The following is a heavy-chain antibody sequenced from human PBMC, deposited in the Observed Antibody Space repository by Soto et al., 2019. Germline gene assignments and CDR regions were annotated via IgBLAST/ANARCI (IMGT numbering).Heavy chain of an antibody. Sequence: EVQLLESGGGLVQPGGSLRLSCAASGFTFTTYAMTWVRQAPGKGLEWLSAINTAGTTYYADSVKGRFTIYRDNAKNTLYLQMNGLRVEDTAVYYCAKDWYEDSWGQGTLVTVSS. CDR3: AKDWYEDS. D-gene: IGHD6-13*01. CDR1: GFTFTTYA. J-gene: IGHJ4*02. CDR2: INTAGTT. V-gene: IGHV3-23*01.